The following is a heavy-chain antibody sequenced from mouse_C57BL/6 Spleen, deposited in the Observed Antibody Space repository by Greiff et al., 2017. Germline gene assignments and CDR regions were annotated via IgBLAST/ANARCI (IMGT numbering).Heavy chain of an antibody. J-gene: IGHJ3*01. CDR1: GFTFSSYT. V-gene: IGHV5-9*01. CDR2: ISGGGGNT. Sequence: EVKLMESGGGLVKPGGSLKLSCAASGFTFSSYTMSWVRQTPEKSLEWVATISGGGGNTYYPDSVKGRFTISRDNAKNNLYRKMGSVRSEDTALDYGARHGVYDCDLFAYWGQGTLVTVSA. CDR3: ARHGVYDCDLFAY. D-gene: IGHD2-4*01.